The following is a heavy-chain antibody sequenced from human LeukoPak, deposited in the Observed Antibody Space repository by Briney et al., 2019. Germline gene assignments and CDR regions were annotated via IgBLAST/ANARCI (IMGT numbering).Heavy chain of an antibody. CDR2: VYYSGST. D-gene: IGHD2-15*01. V-gene: IGHV4-61*01. Sequence: SETLSLTCIVSGDSVSSGSSYWSWLRQPPGKGLEWIGYVYYSGSTNYNPSLKSRVTISVDTSKNQFSLNLNSVTAADTAVYRCARGGCSGGSCREGYFDYWGQGTLVTVSS. J-gene: IGHJ4*02. CDR1: GDSVSSGSSY. CDR3: ARGGCSGGSCREGYFDY.